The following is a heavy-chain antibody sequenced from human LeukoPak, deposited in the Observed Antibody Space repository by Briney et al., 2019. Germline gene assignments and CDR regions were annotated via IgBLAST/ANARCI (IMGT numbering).Heavy chain of an antibody. CDR2: ISAYNGNT. J-gene: IGHJ5*02. V-gene: IGHV1-18*01. CDR1: GYTFTSYG. Sequence: AASVKVSCKASGYTFTSYGISWVRQAPGQGLEWMGWISAYNGNTNYAQKFQGRVTMTRDTSISTAYMELSRLRSDDTAVYYCARDSDDYGDYVVIGGNWFDLWGQGTLVTVSS. CDR3: ARDSDDYGDYVVIGGNWFDL. D-gene: IGHD4-17*01.